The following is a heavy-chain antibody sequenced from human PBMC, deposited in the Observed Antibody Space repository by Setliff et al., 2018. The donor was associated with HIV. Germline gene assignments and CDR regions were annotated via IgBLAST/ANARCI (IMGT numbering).Heavy chain of an antibody. D-gene: IGHD3-3*01. J-gene: IGHJ4*02. CDR3: ARDVMEYFGKYFDY. CDR1: GGSITRGSDY. V-gene: IGHV4-61*09. CDR2: IHVSVTT. Sequence: PADTLSLACTVSGGSITRGSDYWSWIRQPAGEGLEWIGHIHVSVTTKYNPSLKSRVTMSIDTSKHQFSLMLTSVTVADTDLYYCARDVMEYFGKYFDYGGQGALVTVSS.